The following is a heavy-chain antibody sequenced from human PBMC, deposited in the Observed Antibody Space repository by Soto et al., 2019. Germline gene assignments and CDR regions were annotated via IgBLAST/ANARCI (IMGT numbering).Heavy chain of an antibody. V-gene: IGHV1-3*01. CDR1: GYTFTSYA. Sequence: ASVKVSSKASGYTFTSYAMNWVRQAPGQRLEWMGWINAGNGNTQYSQKFQGRVTITRDTSASTAYMELSSLRSEDTAVYYCARVGGCYYESSGYYLGYWGQGTLVTVSS. CDR3: ARVGGCYYESSGYYLGY. D-gene: IGHD3-22*01. J-gene: IGHJ4*02. CDR2: INAGNGNT.